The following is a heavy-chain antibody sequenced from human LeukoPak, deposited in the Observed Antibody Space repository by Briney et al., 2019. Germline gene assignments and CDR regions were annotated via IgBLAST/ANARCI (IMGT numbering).Heavy chain of an antibody. D-gene: IGHD3-9*01. CDR2: INEDGSDK. V-gene: IGHV3-7*04. CDR3: AKDLPSYYDILTGYYVDY. J-gene: IGHJ4*02. Sequence: GGSLRLSCAASGFIFTDSWMAWVRQAPGKGLEWLANINEDGSDKNYVVALKGRFTISRDNAKNTLYLQMNSLRAEDTAVYYCAKDLPSYYDILTGYYVDYWGQGTLVTVSS. CDR1: GFIFTDSW.